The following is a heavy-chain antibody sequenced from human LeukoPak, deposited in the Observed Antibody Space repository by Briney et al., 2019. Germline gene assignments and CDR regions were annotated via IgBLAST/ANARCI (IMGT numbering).Heavy chain of an antibody. D-gene: IGHD2-21*01. V-gene: IGHV3-30*18. J-gene: IGHJ6*03. CDR1: GFTFSNYG. Sequence: GGSLRLSCAASGFTFSNYGMHWVRQAPGKGLEWVAVLSYDASNKYYADSVKGRFTISRDNSKNALYLQMNSLRAEDTAVYYCAKVPGPTRLPVDYYYMDVWGKGTTVTVSS. CDR3: AKVPGPTRLPVDYYYMDV. CDR2: LSYDASNK.